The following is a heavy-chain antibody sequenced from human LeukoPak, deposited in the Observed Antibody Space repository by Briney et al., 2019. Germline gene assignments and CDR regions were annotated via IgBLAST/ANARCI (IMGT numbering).Heavy chain of an antibody. Sequence: GGTLRLSCAASGFTVSSNYMSWVRQAPGKGLEWVSVIYSGGSTYYADSVKGRFTISRDNSKNTLYLQMNSLRAEDTAVYYCARGPYSYDSSGAFDIWGQGTMVTVSS. J-gene: IGHJ3*02. CDR2: IYSGGST. CDR3: ARGPYSYDSSGAFDI. V-gene: IGHV3-66*01. CDR1: GFTVSSNY. D-gene: IGHD3-22*01.